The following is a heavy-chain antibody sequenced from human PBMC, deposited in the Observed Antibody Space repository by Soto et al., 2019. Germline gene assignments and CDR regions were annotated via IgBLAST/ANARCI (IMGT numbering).Heavy chain of an antibody. D-gene: IGHD4-17*01. CDR2: ISYDGHNK. CDR3: AKDLQAYGDYNYYYYGMDV. V-gene: IGHV3-30*18. Sequence: QVQLVESGGGVVQPGGSLRLSCTASGFTFTTFGIHWVRQAPGKGLEWVALISYDGHNKYYSDSVKGRFTISRDNYKKTLSLQMNSLRAEDTAVYYWAKDLQAYGDYNYYYYGMDVWGQGTTVSVSS. CDR1: GFTFTTFG. J-gene: IGHJ6*02.